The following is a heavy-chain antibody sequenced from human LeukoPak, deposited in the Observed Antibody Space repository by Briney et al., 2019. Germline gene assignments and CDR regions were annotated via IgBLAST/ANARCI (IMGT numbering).Heavy chain of an antibody. J-gene: IGHJ6*02. CDR2: IYHSGST. CDR1: GGSISSGGYS. Sequence: SETLSLTCAVSGGSISSGGYSWSWIRQPPGKGLEWIGYIYHSGSTYYNPSLKSRVTISVDRSKNQFSLKLSSVTAADTAVYYCARDGASPRGPLEGMDVWGQGTTVTVSS. V-gene: IGHV4-30-2*01. D-gene: IGHD3-10*01. CDR3: ARDGASPRGPLEGMDV.